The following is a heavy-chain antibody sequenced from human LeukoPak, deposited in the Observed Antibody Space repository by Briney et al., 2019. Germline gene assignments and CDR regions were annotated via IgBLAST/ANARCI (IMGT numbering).Heavy chain of an antibody. CDR1: GGSISSSNW. D-gene: IGHD4-11*01. CDR2: IYHSGST. CDR3: ARGPLFLQSYFDY. V-gene: IGHV4-4*02. J-gene: IGHJ4*02. Sequence: PSETLSLTCAVSGGSISSSNWWSWVRQPPGKGLEWIGEIYHSGSTNYNPSLKSRVTISVDKSKNQFSLKLSSVTAADTAVYYCARGPLFLQSYFDYWGQGTLVTVSS.